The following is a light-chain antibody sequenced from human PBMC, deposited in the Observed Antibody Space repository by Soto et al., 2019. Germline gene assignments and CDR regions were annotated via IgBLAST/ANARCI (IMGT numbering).Light chain of an antibody. CDR2: AAS. CDR3: LHDYNYPRT. V-gene: IGKV1-6*01. J-gene: IGKJ1*01. CDR1: QDIRND. Sequence: AIQMTQSPSSLSASVGDRVTITCRASQDIRNDLGWYQQKPGKAPKLLIYAASSLQSGVPSRFRGSGSGTDFTLSISSLQPEDFATYYCLHDYNYPRTFGQGTKVEIK.